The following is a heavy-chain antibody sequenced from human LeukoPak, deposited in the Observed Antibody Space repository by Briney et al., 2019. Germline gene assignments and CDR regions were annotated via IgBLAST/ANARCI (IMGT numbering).Heavy chain of an antibody. D-gene: IGHD5-18*01. V-gene: IGHV3-30*02. Sequence: GGSLRLSCAASGFTFSYYGMHWVRQAPGKGLEWVAIIEYDGNNKYYADSAKGRFTISRDNSKSTVYLQMNSLGAEDTAVYYCAKDFGHSFGFYNFFDPWGQGTLVTVSS. CDR3: AKDFGHSFGFYNFFDP. CDR2: IEYDGNNK. CDR1: GFTFSYYG. J-gene: IGHJ5*02.